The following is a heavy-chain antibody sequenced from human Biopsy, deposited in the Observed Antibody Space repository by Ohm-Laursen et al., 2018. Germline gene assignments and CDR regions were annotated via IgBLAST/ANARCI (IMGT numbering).Heavy chain of an antibody. V-gene: IGHV1-2*02. Sequence: SVYASSKLSVYASTVVYIHWGRQAPGQGLGWIGWIDPKYGDTKSAQKFQGRVTLTRDTSVSTMYMDLSSLRSDATAFYYCPKDLLEWLEDSWGQGTLVTVSS. CDR3: PKDLLEWLEDS. CDR1: VYASTVVY. D-gene: IGHD3-3*01. CDR2: IDPKYGDT. J-gene: IGHJ5*01.